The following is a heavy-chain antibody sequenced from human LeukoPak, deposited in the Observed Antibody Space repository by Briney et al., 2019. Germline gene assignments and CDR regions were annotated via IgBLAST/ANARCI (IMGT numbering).Heavy chain of an antibody. CDR1: GGTFSSYA. CDR3: ATSFDSSGYLTPIPYNWFDP. J-gene: IGHJ5*02. D-gene: IGHD3-22*01. Sequence: ASVKVSCKASGGTFSSYAISWVRQAPGQGLEWMGGIIPIFGTANHAQKFQGRVTITADESTSTAYMELSSLRSEDTAVYYCATSFDSSGYLTPIPYNWFDPWGQGTLVTVSS. CDR2: IIPIFGTA. V-gene: IGHV1-69*13.